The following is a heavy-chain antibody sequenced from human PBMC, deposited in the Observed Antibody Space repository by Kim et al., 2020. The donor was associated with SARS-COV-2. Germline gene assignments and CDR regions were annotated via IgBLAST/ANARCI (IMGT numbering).Heavy chain of an antibody. J-gene: IGHJ2*01. CDR3: ARGTLRGYFDL. Sequence: SETLSLTCAVYGGSFSGYYWSWIRQPPGKGLEWIGEINHSGSTNNNPSPKSRFTISVDTSKNQFSLKLSSVTAADTAVYYCARGTLRGYFDLWGRGTLVTVSS. V-gene: IGHV4-34*01. CDR2: INHSGST. CDR1: GGSFSGYY.